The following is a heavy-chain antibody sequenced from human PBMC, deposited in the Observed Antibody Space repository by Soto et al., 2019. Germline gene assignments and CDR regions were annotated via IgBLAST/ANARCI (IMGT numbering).Heavy chain of an antibody. Sequence: VASVKVSCKASGYTFTSYDINRVRQATGQGLEWMGWMNPNSGNTGYAQKFQGRVTMTRNTSISTAYMELSSLRSEDTAVYYCARSLLLWFGELGYYYGMDVWGQGTTVTVSS. CDR2: MNPNSGNT. V-gene: IGHV1-8*01. CDR1: GYTFTSYD. J-gene: IGHJ6*02. D-gene: IGHD3-10*01. CDR3: ARSLLLWFGELGYYYGMDV.